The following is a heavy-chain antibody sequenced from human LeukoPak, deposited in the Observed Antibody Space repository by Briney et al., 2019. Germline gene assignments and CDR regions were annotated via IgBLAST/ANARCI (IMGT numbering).Heavy chain of an antibody. CDR2: IYSGGST. V-gene: IGHV3-53*04. D-gene: IGHD5-12*01. J-gene: IGHJ6*02. CDR1: EFTVSSNY. Sequence: GGSLRLSCAASEFTVSSNYMSWVRQAPGKGLEWVSVIYSGGSTYYADSVKGRFTISRHNSKNTLYLQMNSLRAEDTAVYYCARSSGYDSSYGMDVWGQGTTVTVSS. CDR3: ARSSGYDSSYGMDV.